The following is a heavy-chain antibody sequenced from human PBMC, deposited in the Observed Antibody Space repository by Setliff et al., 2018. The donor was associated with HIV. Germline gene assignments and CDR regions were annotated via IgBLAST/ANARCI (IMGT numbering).Heavy chain of an antibody. J-gene: IGHJ4*02. CDR3: ARKAAAVDS. V-gene: IGHV3-7*01. Sequence: GGSLRLSCAASGFTFSNYWMSWVRQAPGKGLEWVANIKEDGSQKYYVDSVKGRFTISRDNAKNSLYLQMNSLRGEDTAVYFCARKAAAVDSWGQGTLVTVPQ. D-gene: IGHD6-25*01. CDR1: GFTFSNYW. CDR2: IKEDGSQK.